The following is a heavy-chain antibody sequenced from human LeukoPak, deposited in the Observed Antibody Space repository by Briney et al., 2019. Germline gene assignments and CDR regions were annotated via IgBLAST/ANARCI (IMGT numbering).Heavy chain of an antibody. V-gene: IGHV4-4*09. CDR1: GGSISSYY. J-gene: IGHJ4*02. CDR3: AVFGVITGTTTDD. D-gene: IGHD1-7*01. Sequence: SETLSLTRTVSGGSISSYYLRWIRPPPRRGLEWIGYIYTSGCTHYIPSLTSRVTISVDTSKKQFSLPLSSVSAPHTAGYFFAVFGVITGTTTDDWGQGTLVTVSS. CDR2: IYTSGCT.